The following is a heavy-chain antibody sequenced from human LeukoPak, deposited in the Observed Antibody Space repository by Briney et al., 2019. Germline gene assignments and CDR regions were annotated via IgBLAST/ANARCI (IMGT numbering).Heavy chain of an antibody. CDR1: GFTFSSYE. CDR3: ASPRFGGVIAVD. V-gene: IGHV3-48*03. J-gene: IGHJ4*02. D-gene: IGHD3-16*02. Sequence: GGSLRLSCAASGFTFSSYEMNWVRLAPGKGLEWVSYISSSGSTIYYADSVKGRFTISRDNAKNSLYLQMNSLRAEDTAVYYCASPRFGGVIAVDWGQGTLVTVSS. CDR2: ISSSGSTI.